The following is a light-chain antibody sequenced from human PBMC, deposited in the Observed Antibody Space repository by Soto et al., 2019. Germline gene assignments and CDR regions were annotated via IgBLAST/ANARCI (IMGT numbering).Light chain of an antibody. CDR3: QTWGTGIRV. CDR1: SGHISYA. V-gene: IGLV4-69*01. J-gene: IGLJ2*01. CDR2: LNSDGSH. Sequence: QPVLTQSPSASASLGASVKLTCTLSSGHISYAIAWHQQQPEKGPRYLMKLNSDGSHNKGDGIPDRFSGSSSGAERYLTISSLQSGDEADYYCQTWGTGIRVFGGGTKLTVL.